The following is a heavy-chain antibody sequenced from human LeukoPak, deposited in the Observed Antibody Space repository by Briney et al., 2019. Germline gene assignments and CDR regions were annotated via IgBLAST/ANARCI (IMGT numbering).Heavy chain of an antibody. Sequence: PGGSLRLSCAASGFTFSSYAMHWVRQAPGKGLEWVSSITSGSTYTYYADSVKGRFTISRDNAKNSLYLQMNSLRAEDTAVYYCARVESTYAPFDYWGQGTLVTVSS. CDR3: ARVESTYAPFDY. J-gene: IGHJ4*02. V-gene: IGHV3-21*01. D-gene: IGHD2-8*01. CDR1: GFTFSSYA. CDR2: ITSGSTYT.